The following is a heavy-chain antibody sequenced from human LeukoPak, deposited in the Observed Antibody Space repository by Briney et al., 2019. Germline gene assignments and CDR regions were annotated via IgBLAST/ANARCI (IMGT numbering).Heavy chain of an antibody. J-gene: IGHJ4*02. CDR3: TSRGQYQLLTQVYYFDY. V-gene: IGHV3-15*01. CDR2: IKSKTGGGTT. D-gene: IGHD2-2*01. CDR1: VFTLSNAW. Sequence: GGSLRLFCAASVFTLSNAWMSWVRQAPGKGREWVGRIKSKTGGGTTDYAAPVKGRFTISRDDSKNTLYLQMNSLKTEDTAVYYCTSRGQYQLLTQVYYFDYWGQGTLVTVSS.